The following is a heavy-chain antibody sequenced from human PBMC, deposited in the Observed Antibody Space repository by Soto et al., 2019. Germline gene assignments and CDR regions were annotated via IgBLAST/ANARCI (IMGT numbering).Heavy chain of an antibody. CDR3: ARILSIAARRQFDY. Sequence: QVTLKESGPVLVKPTETLTLTCTVSGFSLSNARMGVSGIRQPPGKALEWLAHIFSNDEKSYSTSLKTRLTIYNNTSKSQVVLTMTNMDPVDTATYYGARILSIAARRQFDYWGQGTLVTVSS. J-gene: IGHJ4*02. CDR1: GFSLSNARMG. CDR2: IFSNDEK. V-gene: IGHV2-26*01. D-gene: IGHD6-6*01.